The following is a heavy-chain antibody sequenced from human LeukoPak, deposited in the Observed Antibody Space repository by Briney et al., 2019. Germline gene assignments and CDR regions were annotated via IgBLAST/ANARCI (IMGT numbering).Heavy chain of an antibody. CDR1: GFSFSSYA. CDR2: ISGRAGST. Sequence: GGSLRLSCAASGFSFSSYAMSWVRQAPGKGLEWVSAISGRAGSTYYADSVKGRFTISRDNSQNTLYLQMNSLRAEDTAVYYCAKDRGSGWPQFDYWGQGTPVTVSS. D-gene: IGHD6-19*01. V-gene: IGHV3-23*01. CDR3: AKDRGSGWPQFDY. J-gene: IGHJ4*02.